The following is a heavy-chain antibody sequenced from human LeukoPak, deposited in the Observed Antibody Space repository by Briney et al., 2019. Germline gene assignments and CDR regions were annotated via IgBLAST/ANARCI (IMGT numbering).Heavy chain of an antibody. Sequence: GGSLRLSCAASGFTFDDYAMHWVRQAPGKGLEWVSGISWNSGSIGYADSVKGRFTISRDNAKNSLYLQMNSLRAEDTALYYCAKGRGYYDSSGYRDAFDIWGQGTMVTASS. D-gene: IGHD3-22*01. V-gene: IGHV3-9*01. J-gene: IGHJ3*02. CDR3: AKGRGYYDSSGYRDAFDI. CDR2: ISWNSGSI. CDR1: GFTFDDYA.